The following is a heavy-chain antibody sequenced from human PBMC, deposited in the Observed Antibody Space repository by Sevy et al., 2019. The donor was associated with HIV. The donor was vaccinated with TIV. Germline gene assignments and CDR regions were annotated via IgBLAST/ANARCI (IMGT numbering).Heavy chain of an antibody. Sequence: GGSLRLSCVASGFTFSSYNFNWVRQAPGKGLELISFINSGSTIISHADSVKGRFTISRDSAKKSVYLQMKSLRVEVTAVYYCAGDGGYSDYGMDLWGQGTTVTVSS. CDR1: GFTFSSYN. V-gene: IGHV3-48*01. D-gene: IGHD2-15*01. J-gene: IGHJ6*02. CDR2: INSGSTII. CDR3: AGDGGYSDYGMDL.